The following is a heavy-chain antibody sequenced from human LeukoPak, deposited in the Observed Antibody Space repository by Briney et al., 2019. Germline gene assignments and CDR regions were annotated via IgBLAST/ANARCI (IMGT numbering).Heavy chain of an antibody. CDR1: GGSISSGGYY. J-gene: IGHJ5*02. CDR3: ARGLFRAGSSWYRGYNWFDP. Sequence: SETLSLTCAVSGGSISSGGYYWSWIRQPPGKGLEWIGEINHSGSTNYNPSLKSRVTISVDTSKNQFSLKLSSVTAADTAVYYCARGLFRAGSSWYRGYNWFDPWGQGTLVTVSS. D-gene: IGHD6-13*01. CDR2: INHSGST. V-gene: IGHV4-34*01.